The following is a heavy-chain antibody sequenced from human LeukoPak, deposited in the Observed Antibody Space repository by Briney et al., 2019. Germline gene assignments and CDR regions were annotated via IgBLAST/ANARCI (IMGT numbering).Heavy chain of an antibody. CDR2: IRYDGSNK. V-gene: IGHV3-30*02. CDR1: GFTFSSYG. D-gene: IGHD3-9*01. CDR3: AKDRQYYDILTGYYSSY. Sequence: GGSLRLSCAASGFTFSSYGMHWVRQAPGKGLEWVAFIRYDGSNKYYADSVKGRFTISRDNSKNTLYLQMNSLRAEDTAVYYCAKDRQYYDILTGYYSSYWGQGTLVTVSS. J-gene: IGHJ4*02.